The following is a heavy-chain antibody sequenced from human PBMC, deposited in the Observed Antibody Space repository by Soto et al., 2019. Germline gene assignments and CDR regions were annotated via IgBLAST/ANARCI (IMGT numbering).Heavy chain of an antibody. CDR2: ISAYNGNT. J-gene: IGHJ6*02. CDR1: GYTFTSYG. D-gene: IGHD6-6*01. V-gene: IGHV1-18*01. Sequence: QGQLVQSGAEVKKPGASVKVSCKASGYTFTSYGISWVRQAPGQGLEWMGWISAYNGNTNDAQKLQGRVTMTTDTSTSTACMELRSLRSDDTAVYSCARGSRAPRDLTPLYYYYGMDVWGQGTTVTVSS. CDR3: ARGSRAPRDLTPLYYYYGMDV.